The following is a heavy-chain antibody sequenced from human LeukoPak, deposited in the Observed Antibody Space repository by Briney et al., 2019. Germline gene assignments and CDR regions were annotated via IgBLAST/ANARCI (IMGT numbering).Heavy chain of an antibody. CDR1: GYSFTTYW. Sequence: GESLKISCKGSGYSFTTYWIAWVRQMPGKGLEWMGIIYPGDSDTRYSPSFQGQVTISVDKSISTAYLQWSSLKASDTAMYYCARSKMRDGYTPAYFFDYWGQGTLVTVSS. J-gene: IGHJ4*02. CDR3: ARSKMRDGYTPAYFFDY. D-gene: IGHD5-24*01. V-gene: IGHV5-51*01. CDR2: IYPGDSDT.